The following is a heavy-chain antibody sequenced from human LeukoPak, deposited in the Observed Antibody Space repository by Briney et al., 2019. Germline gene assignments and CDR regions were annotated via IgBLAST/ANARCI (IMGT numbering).Heavy chain of an antibody. CDR3: ARTWKYYDSSGYSSDDAFDI. V-gene: IGHV6-1*01. CDR1: GDSVTSNIAA. Sequence: SQTLSLSSATAGDSVTSNIAAWNWISQSPSRGLEWLGRTCYRTKWYNDYAVSVKSRTTINPDTSKNQFSLQLNSVTPEDTAVYYCARTWKYYDSSGYSSDDAFDIWGQGTMVTVSS. CDR2: TCYRTKWYN. D-gene: IGHD3-22*01. J-gene: IGHJ3*02.